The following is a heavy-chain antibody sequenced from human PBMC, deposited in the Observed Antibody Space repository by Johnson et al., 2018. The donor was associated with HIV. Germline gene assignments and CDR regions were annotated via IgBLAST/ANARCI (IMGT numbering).Heavy chain of an antibody. CDR1: GFTFSSYA. J-gene: IGHJ3*01. D-gene: IGHD1-26*01. CDR2: ISYDGTNK. CDR3: ARGSYDGDAFDL. V-gene: IGHV3-30-3*01. Sequence: QVQLVESGGGVVQPGMSLRLSCAASGFTFSSYAMHWVRQAPGKGLEWVALISYDGTNKYYADSVKGRFTISRDNSKNTLYLQMNSLRAGDSALYYCARGSYDGDAFDLWGQGTMVTVSS.